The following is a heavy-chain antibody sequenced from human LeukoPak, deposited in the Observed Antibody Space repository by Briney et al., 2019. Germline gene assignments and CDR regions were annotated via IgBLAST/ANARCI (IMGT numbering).Heavy chain of an antibody. CDR1: GGSISSSSYY. V-gene: IGHV4-39*01. CDR2: IYYSGST. Sequence: TSETLSLTCTVSGGSISSSSYYWGWIRQPPGKGLEWIGSIYYSGSTYYNPSLKSRVTISVDTSKNQFSLKLSSVTAADTAVYYCARSLPKDIVVVPAAMGDYWGQGTLVTVSS. J-gene: IGHJ4*02. D-gene: IGHD2-2*01. CDR3: ARSLPKDIVVVPAAMGDY.